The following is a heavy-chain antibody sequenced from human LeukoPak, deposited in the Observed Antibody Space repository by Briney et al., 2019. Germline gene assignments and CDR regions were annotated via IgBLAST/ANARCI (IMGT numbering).Heavy chain of an antibody. J-gene: IGHJ4*02. V-gene: IGHV1-2*02. CDR1: GYTFTGYY. D-gene: IGHD4-11*01. CDR3: ARDDNYGIFVNVDY. Sequence: PGASVKVSCKASGYTFTGYYMHWVRQAPGQGLEWMGWISTSTGDTKYTQKFQGRVTLTTDTSTSTAYMELSSLRSDDTAVYYCARDDNYGIFVNVDYWGQGTLVTVSS. CDR2: ISTSTGDT.